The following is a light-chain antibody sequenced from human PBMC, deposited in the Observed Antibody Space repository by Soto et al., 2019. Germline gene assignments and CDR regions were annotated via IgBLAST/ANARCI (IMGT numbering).Light chain of an antibody. V-gene: IGLV2-14*03. Sequence: QSVLTQPASVSGSPGQSITISCTGTISDVGGYNFVSWYQQYPGKAPKLMICDVSNRPSGVSNRFSGSKSGNTASLTISGLQAEDEADYYCCSYAGSSTHYVFGTGTKVTVL. CDR2: DVS. CDR3: CSYAGSSTHYV. CDR1: ISDVGGYNF. J-gene: IGLJ1*01.